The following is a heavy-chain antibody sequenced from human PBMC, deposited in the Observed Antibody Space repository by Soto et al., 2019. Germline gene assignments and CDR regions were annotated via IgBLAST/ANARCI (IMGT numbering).Heavy chain of an antibody. J-gene: IGHJ2*01. Sequence: QVQLVQSAAEVKTPGASVKVSCKASDYTFTSYGVTWVRQAPGQGLEWMGWISGKNGNTNYAQRFKGRFTMTTDTSSSTAYMELRGLTSDDTAVYYCARGVRTASSGYWYFELWGPGSLVTVSS. V-gene: IGHV1-18*01. D-gene: IGHD6-25*01. CDR2: ISGKNGNT. CDR3: ARGVRTASSGYWYFEL. CDR1: DYTFTSYG.